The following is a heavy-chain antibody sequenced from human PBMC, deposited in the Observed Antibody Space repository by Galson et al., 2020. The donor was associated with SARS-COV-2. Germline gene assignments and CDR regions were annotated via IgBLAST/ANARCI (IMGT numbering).Heavy chain of an antibody. CDR3: ANDRRQWLVRRHYFDY. CDR2: ISYDGSQK. Sequence: TGGSLRLSCAASGFTFSNYGMHWVRQAPGKGLEWVGVISYDGSQKYYGDSVKGRFTISRDNSKNTLHLQMNSLRAEDTAIYYCANDRRQWLVRRHYFDYWGQGTQVTVSS. CDR1: GFTFSNYG. D-gene: IGHD6-19*01. J-gene: IGHJ4*02. V-gene: IGHV3-30*18.